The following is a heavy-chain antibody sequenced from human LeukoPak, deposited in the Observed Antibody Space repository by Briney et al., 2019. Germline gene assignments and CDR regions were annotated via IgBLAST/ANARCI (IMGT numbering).Heavy chain of an antibody. CDR3: AKDLRHGSIFGVVTKYYYGMDV. J-gene: IGHJ6*02. V-gene: IGHV3-23*01. Sequence: GGSLRLSCAASGFTFSSYAMSWVRQAPGKGLEWVSAISGSGGSTYYADSVKGRFTISRDNSKNTLYLQMNSLRAEDTAVYYCAKDLRHGSIFGVVTKYYYGMDVWGHGTTVTASS. CDR2: ISGSGGST. D-gene: IGHD3-3*01. CDR1: GFTFSSYA.